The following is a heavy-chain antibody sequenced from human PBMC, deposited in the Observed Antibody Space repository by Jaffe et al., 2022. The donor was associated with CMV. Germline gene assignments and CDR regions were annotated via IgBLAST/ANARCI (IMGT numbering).Heavy chain of an antibody. CDR2: IYYSGST. J-gene: IGHJ5*02. V-gene: IGHV4-31*03. D-gene: IGHD3-10*01. CDR3: ARDKPIYGSGTVLSLGWFDP. Sequence: QVQLQESGPGLVKPSQTLSLTCTVSGGSISSGGYYWSWIRQHPGKGLEWIGYIYYSGSTYYNPSLKSRVTISVDTSKNQFSLKLSSVTAADTAVYYCARDKPIYGSGTVLSLGWFDPWGQGTLVTVSS. CDR1: GGSISSGGYY.